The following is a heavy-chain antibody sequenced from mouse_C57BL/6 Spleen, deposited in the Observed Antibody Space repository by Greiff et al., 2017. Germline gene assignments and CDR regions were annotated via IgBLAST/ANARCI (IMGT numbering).Heavy chain of an antibody. V-gene: IGHV1-55*01. CDR1: GYTFTSYW. Sequence: QVQLQQPGAELVKPGASVKMSCKASGYTFTSYWITWVKQRPGQGLEWLGDIYPGSGSTNYNEKFKSKATLTVDTSSSTTYMQLSSLTAEDSAVCYCVMGETAQAFDYWGQGTTLTVSS. CDR2: IYPGSGST. D-gene: IGHD3-2*02. J-gene: IGHJ2*01. CDR3: VMGETAQAFDY.